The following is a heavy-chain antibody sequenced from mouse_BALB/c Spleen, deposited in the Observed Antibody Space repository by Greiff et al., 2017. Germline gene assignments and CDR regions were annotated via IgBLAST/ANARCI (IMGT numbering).Heavy chain of an antibody. CDR2: ISNGGGST. J-gene: IGHJ4*01. V-gene: IGHV5-12-2*01. D-gene: IGHD2-4*01. CDR3: ARHYDYLYYYAMDY. CDR1: GFTFSSYT. Sequence: EVQGVESGGGLVQPGGSLKLSCAASGFTFSSYTMSWVRQTPEKRLEWVAYISNGGGSTYYPDTVKGRFTISRDNAKNTLYLQMSSLKSEDTAMYYCARHYDYLYYYAMDYWGQGTSVTVSS.